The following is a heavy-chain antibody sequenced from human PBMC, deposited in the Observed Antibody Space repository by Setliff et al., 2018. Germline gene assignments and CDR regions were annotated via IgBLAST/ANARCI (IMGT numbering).Heavy chain of an antibody. J-gene: IGHJ4*02. V-gene: IGHV1-46*01. CDR2: INPGGLTS. Sequence: ASVKVSCKTSGYAFTSHYVHWVRQAPGQGLEWMGIINPGGLTSSYTQKFEGRVTMTRDTSTSTVYMELNSLTSDDTAVYYCARAGLAAAGRKGVFDHWGQGTLVTGSS. D-gene: IGHD6-25*01. CDR3: ARAGLAAAGRKGVFDH. CDR1: GYAFTSHY.